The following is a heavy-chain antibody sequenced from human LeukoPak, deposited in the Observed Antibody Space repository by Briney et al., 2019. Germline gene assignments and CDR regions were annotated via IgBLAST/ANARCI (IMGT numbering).Heavy chain of an antibody. J-gene: IGHJ4*02. CDR3: ARDARVMDDY. Sequence: PGGSLRLSCAASGFAFSSYSMNWVRQAPGKGLEWVSSISSSSYIYYADSVKGRFTISRDNAKNSLYLQMNSLRAEDTAVYYCARDARVMDDYWGQGTLVTVSS. D-gene: IGHD3-16*01. CDR1: GFAFSSYS. CDR2: ISSSSYI. V-gene: IGHV3-21*01.